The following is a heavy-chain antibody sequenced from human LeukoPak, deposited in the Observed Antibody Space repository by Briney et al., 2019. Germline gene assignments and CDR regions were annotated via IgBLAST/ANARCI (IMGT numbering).Heavy chain of an antibody. J-gene: IGHJ4*02. V-gene: IGHV3-74*01. CDR2: INSDGSST. Sequence: PGGSLRLSCSASGFTFSTYWMHWVRQAPGKGLVWVSRINSDGSSTSYADSVKGRFTIFRDNAKNTLHLQMNSLRAEDTAVYYCAREPIVGVHFDYWGQGTLVTVSS. D-gene: IGHD1-26*01. CDR3: AREPIVGVHFDY. CDR1: GFTFSTYW.